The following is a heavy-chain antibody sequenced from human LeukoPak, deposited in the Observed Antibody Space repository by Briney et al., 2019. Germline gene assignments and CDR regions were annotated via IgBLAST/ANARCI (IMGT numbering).Heavy chain of an antibody. CDR1: GFTVSSNY. J-gene: IGHJ4*02. D-gene: IGHD6-6*01. CDR2: ISDDGSNE. V-gene: IGHV3-30*03. Sequence: GGSLRLSCAASGFTVSSNYMSWVRQAPGKGLEWVALISDDGSNEQLADSVKGRFTVSRDSSKNTVYLQMNSLRAEDTAMYYCARDHQVSYFDLWGQGTLVTVSS. CDR3: ARDHQVSYFDL.